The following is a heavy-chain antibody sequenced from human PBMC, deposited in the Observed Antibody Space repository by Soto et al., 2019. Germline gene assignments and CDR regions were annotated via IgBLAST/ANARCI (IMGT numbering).Heavy chain of an antibody. CDR1: GGSFSGYY. Sequence: SETLSLTCAVYGGSFSGYYWTWIRQPPGTGLEWIGEINHSGSTNYNPSLKSRVTISVDTSKNQFSLQLNSVTPEDTAVYYCARGTRRVEYYDILTGPPLPPSYGMDVWGQGTTVTVSS. D-gene: IGHD3-9*01. V-gene: IGHV4-34*01. CDR3: ARGTRRVEYYDILTGPPLPPSYGMDV. J-gene: IGHJ6*02. CDR2: INHSGST.